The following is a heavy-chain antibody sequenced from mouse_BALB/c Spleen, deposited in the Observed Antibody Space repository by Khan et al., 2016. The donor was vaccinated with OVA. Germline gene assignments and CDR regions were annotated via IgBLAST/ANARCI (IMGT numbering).Heavy chain of an antibody. CDR3: ARGDYYGTYAMDD. CDR1: GSTFTNFY. J-gene: IGHJ4*01. V-gene: IGHV1S56*01. D-gene: IGHD1-1*01. Sequence: VQLQESGPELVKPGASVRISCKASGSTFTNFYIHWVKQRPGQGLEWIGWIYPGNVNTKYNDNFKGKATLTADKSSSTAYMLLSSLTSEDSAVYFCARGDYYGTYAMDDWGQGTSVIVSS. CDR2: IYPGNVNT.